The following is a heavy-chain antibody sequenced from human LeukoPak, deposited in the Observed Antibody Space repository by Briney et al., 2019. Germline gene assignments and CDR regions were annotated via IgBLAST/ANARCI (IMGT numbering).Heavy chain of an antibody. CDR3: ARELGQQLANWFDP. D-gene: IGHD6-13*01. Sequence: PSETLSLTCAVSGYSISSGYYWSWIRQPAGKGLEWIGRIYTSGSTNYNPSLKSRVTMSVDTSKNQFSLKLSSVTAADTAVYYCARELGQQLANWFDPWGQGTLVTVSS. V-gene: IGHV4-4*07. CDR1: GYSISSGYY. J-gene: IGHJ5*02. CDR2: IYTSGST.